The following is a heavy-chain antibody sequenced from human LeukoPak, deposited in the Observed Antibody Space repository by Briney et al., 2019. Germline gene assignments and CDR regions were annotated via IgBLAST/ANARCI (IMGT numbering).Heavy chain of an antibody. Sequence: VASVKVSCKASGYTFATYGITWVRQAPGQGLEWMGWISAYNGNTNYAQKLQGRVTMTTDTSTSTAYMELRSLRSDDTAVYYCARGLVDGYKELGYWGQGTLVTVSS. D-gene: IGHD5-24*01. CDR1: GYTFATYG. CDR2: ISAYNGNT. V-gene: IGHV1-18*01. CDR3: ARGLVDGYKELGY. J-gene: IGHJ4*02.